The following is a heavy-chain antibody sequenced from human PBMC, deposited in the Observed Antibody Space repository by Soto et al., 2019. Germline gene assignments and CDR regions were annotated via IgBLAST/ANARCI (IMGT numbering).Heavy chain of an antibody. V-gene: IGHV1-46*01. J-gene: IGHJ6*02. D-gene: IGHD1-26*01. Sequence: ASVKVSCKASGYTFTRYYIHWVRQAPGQGLEWMGIINPSGGSTSYAQKFQGRVTMTRDTSTSTVYMELSSLRSEDTAVYYCTRSQVGRPSDVWGQGTTVTVSS. CDR3: TRSQVGRPSDV. CDR1: GYTFTRYY. CDR2: INPSGGST.